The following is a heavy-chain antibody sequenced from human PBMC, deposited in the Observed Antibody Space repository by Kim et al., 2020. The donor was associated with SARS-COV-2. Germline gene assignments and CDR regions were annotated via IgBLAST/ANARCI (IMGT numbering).Heavy chain of an antibody. V-gene: IGHV4-59*01. Sequence: SETLSLTCTVSGDSINSYWWGWIRQPPGRGLEWIGYISYKGNTVYNTSLKSRVTISLDTSKNQFSLKLNSVTAADTAVYYCARETPIPVDAFDTWGQGAKVTVSS. CDR1: GDSINSYW. CDR2: ISYKGNT. CDR3: ARETPIPVDAFDT. J-gene: IGHJ3*02.